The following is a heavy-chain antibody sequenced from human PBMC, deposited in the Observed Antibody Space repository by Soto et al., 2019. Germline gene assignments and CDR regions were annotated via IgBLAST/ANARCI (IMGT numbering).Heavy chain of an antibody. V-gene: IGHV4-31*03. Sequence: SETLSVTCTVSGASGSSGAYYWGWVRQRPGKGLEWIGYIYESGSTYYNRSLESRLTISVDRSNNQFSLGLTSVTAADTAVYYCVRALRHTAMVHPWFEPWGQGTLVPVSS. CDR2: IYESGST. J-gene: IGHJ5*02. CDR1: GASGSSGAYY. CDR3: VRALRHTAMVHPWFEP. D-gene: IGHD5-18*01.